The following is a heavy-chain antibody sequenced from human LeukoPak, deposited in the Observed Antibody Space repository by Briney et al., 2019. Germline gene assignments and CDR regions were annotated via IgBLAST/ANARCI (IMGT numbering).Heavy chain of an antibody. Sequence: ASVKVSCKASGYTFTAYYIHWLRQAPGQGPEWMGWVKPDSGSSHYAQKFQGRVTMTRETSSNSVYMDLTGLKSDDTAVYYCARARVPIAVAGLYYFDHWAREPWSPSPQ. D-gene: IGHD6-19*01. V-gene: IGHV1-2*02. CDR2: VKPDSGSS. CDR3: ARARVPIAVAGLYYFDH. CDR1: GYTFTAYY. J-gene: IGHJ4*02.